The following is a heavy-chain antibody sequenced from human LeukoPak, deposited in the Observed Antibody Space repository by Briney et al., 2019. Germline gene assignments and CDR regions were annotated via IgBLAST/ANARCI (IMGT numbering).Heavy chain of an antibody. CDR2: IYPGDSDT. Sequence: GESLKISCKGSGYTFTDYWIGWVRQMPGKGLEWMGIIYPGDSDTRYSPSFQGQVTISADKSINTAYLQWSSLKASDTAMYYCATSKNSGTYSGHGFDIWGQGTMVTVSS. CDR1: GYTFTDYW. D-gene: IGHD1-26*01. J-gene: IGHJ3*02. V-gene: IGHV5-51*01. CDR3: ATSKNSGTYSGHGFDI.